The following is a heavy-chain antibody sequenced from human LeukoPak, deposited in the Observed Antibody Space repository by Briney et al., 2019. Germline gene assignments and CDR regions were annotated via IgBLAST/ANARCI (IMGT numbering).Heavy chain of an antibody. CDR1: GGTFSSYA. CDR3: ARDTDIVVVVAARYYYYYGMDV. Sequence: SVKVSCKASGGTFSSYAISWVRQAPGQGLEWMGGIIPIFGTANYAQKFQGRVTITADESTSTAYMELSSLRSEDTAVYYCARDTDIVVVVAARYYYYYGMDVWGQGTTVTVSS. CDR2: IIPIFGTA. V-gene: IGHV1-69*13. J-gene: IGHJ6*02. D-gene: IGHD2-15*01.